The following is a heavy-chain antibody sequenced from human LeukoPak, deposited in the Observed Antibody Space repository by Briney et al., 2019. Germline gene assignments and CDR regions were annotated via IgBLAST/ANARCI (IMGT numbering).Heavy chain of an antibody. V-gene: IGHV1-2*02. CDR1: GYTFTGYY. J-gene: IGHJ5*02. Sequence: GASVKVSCKASGYTFTGYYMHWVRQAPGQGLEWMGWINPNSGGTNYAQKFQGRVTMTRDTSISTAYMELSRLRSDDTAVCYCARARGSSTVGDWFDPWGQGTLVTVSS. CDR3: ARARGSSTVGDWFDP. D-gene: IGHD1-26*01. CDR2: INPNSGGT.